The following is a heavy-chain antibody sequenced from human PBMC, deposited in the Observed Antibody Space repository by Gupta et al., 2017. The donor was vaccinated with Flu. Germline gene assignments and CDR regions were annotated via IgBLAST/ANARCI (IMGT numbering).Heavy chain of an antibody. Sequence: EVQLVGSGGGLVKPGGSLRLSCAASGFSFTNAWMSWVRQAPGRGLEWVGRIRSNTDGRTTDYAAPVKGRYTISRDDPKSTLYLQMNSLKTEDTAVYYCTTDLSGGYAFDVWGQGTKVTVSS. CDR1: GFSFTNAW. V-gene: IGHV3-15*01. J-gene: IGHJ3*01. CDR2: IRSNTDGRTT. D-gene: IGHD2-15*01. CDR3: TTDLSGGYAFDV.